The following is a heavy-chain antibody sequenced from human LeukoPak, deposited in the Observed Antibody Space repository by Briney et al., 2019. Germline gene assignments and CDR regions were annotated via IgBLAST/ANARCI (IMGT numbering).Heavy chain of an antibody. J-gene: IGHJ5*02. CDR3: ARDLRGTITHNWFDP. D-gene: IGHD3-3*01. CDR1: GGSFSGYY. CDR2: INHSGST. V-gene: IGHV4-34*01. Sequence: SETLSLTCAVYGGSFSGYYWSWIRQPPGKGLEWIGEINHSGSTNYNPSLKSRVIISVDTSKNQFSLKLSSVTAADTAVYYCARDLRGTITHNWFDPWGQGTLVTVSS.